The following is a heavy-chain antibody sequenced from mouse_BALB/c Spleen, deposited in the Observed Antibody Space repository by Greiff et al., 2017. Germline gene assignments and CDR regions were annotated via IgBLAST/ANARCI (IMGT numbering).Heavy chain of an antibody. J-gene: IGHJ4*01. CDR2: IWAGGST. D-gene: IGHD1-1*01. Sequence: VKLQESGPGLVAPSQSLSITCTVSGFSLTSYGVHWVRQPPGKGLEWLGVIWAGGSTNYNSALMSRLSISKDNSKSQVFLKMNSLQTDDTAMYYCARFFTTVVATPYYAMDYWGQGTSVTVSS. V-gene: IGHV2-9*02. CDR1: GFSLTSYG. CDR3: ARFFTTVVATPYYAMDY.